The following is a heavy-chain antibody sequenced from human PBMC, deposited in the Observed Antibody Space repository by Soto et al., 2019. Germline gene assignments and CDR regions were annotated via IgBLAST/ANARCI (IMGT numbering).Heavy chain of an antibody. CDR3: ARVTGYYYYGMDV. J-gene: IGHJ6*02. CDR1: GVSISSGGYS. D-gene: IGHD1-20*01. CDR2: IYHSGST. V-gene: IGHV4-30-2*01. Sequence: QLQLQESGSGLVKPSQTLSLTCAVSGVSISSGGYSWSWIRQPPGKGLEWIGYIYHSGSTYYNPSLKSRVTISVDRSKNQFSLQLSSVTAADTAVYYCARVTGYYYYGMDVWGQGTTVTVSS.